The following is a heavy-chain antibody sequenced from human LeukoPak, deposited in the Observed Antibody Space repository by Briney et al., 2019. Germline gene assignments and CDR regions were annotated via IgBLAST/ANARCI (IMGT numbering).Heavy chain of an antibody. J-gene: IGHJ3*02. D-gene: IGHD2-15*01. Sequence: SVKVSCKASGYIFTAYYIHWLRQAPGQGLEWMGWINPNSGGTSFALNFQGRVTLTRDTSISTVYMELSRLRSDDTAVYYCARDLSGGALGAFDIWGQGTMVTVSS. CDR2: INPNSGGT. CDR1: GYIFTAYY. CDR3: ARDLSGGALGAFDI. V-gene: IGHV1-2*02.